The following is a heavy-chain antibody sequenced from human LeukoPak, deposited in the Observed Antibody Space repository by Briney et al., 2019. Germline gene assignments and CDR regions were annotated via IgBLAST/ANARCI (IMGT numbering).Heavy chain of an antibody. D-gene: IGHD6-13*01. CDR2: ISSSGNTI. J-gene: IGHJ4*02. V-gene: IGHV3-48*03. Sequence: GGSLRLSCAASGFTFSDYEMTWVRQAPGKGPEWVSYISSSGNTIKYADSVKGRFTTSRDNAKNSLYLQMNSLRAEDTAVYYCAREIAATGVFDYWGQGTLVTVSS. CDR3: AREIAATGVFDY. CDR1: GFTFSDYE.